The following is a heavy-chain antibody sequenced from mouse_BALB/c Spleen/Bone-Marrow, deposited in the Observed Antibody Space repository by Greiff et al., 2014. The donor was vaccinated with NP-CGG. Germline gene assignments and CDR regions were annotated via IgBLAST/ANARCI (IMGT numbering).Heavy chain of an antibody. CDR1: GFTFSSYT. CDR3: TRDPFYYGSSYAMDY. Sequence: EVQLVESGGGLVKPGGSLKLSCAASGFTFSSYTMSWVRQTPEKRLEWVATISSGGSYTYYPDSVKGRFTISRDNAKNTLYLQMSSLKSEDTATYYCTRDPFYYGSSYAMDYWGQGTSVTVSS. CDR2: ISSGGSYT. D-gene: IGHD1-1*01. V-gene: IGHV5-6-4*01. J-gene: IGHJ4*01.